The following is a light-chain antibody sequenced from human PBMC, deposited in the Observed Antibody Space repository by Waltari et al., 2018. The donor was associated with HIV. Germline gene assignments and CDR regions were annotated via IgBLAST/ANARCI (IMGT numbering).Light chain of an antibody. Sequence: QSVLTQPPSASGTPGQRVTISCSGSSSNIGSNTVNWCQQLPGTAPKLLTYSNNQRPSGVPDRVSGSKSGTSASLAISGLQSEDEADYYCAAWDDSLNGVVFGGGTKLTVL. CDR2: SNN. V-gene: IGLV1-44*01. CDR3: AAWDDSLNGVV. J-gene: IGLJ2*01. CDR1: SSNIGSNT.